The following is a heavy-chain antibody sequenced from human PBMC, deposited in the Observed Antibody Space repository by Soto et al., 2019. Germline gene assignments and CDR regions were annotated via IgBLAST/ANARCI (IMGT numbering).Heavy chain of an antibody. Sequence: ICTVSVGAVISGSYYWSWRRQHPGRGLEWIGYIYYTWNTYYNPSLKSRLAISVDPSKNQISLKLTSVTAADTAGDSCARDQRSAYYRVQWG. J-gene: IGHJ6*01. CDR2: IYYTWNT. D-gene: IGHD3-3*01. CDR3: ARDQRSAYYRVQ. V-gene: IGHV4-31*03. CDR1: VGAVISGSYY.